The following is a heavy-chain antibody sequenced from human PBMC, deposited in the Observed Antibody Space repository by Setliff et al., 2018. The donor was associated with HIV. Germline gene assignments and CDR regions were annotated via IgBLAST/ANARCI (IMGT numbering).Heavy chain of an antibody. Sequence: ASVKVSCKASGYTVTDYYMHWVRRAPGHGLEWMGIINPSFGSTSYAQKFQARVTMTRDTSTSTVFMELSSLNSEDTAVYYCATDRDATMVPGADYWGQGTQVTVSS. D-gene: IGHD3-10*01. J-gene: IGHJ4*02. CDR2: INPSFGST. CDR1: GYTVTDYY. CDR3: ATDRDATMVPGADY. V-gene: IGHV1-46*01.